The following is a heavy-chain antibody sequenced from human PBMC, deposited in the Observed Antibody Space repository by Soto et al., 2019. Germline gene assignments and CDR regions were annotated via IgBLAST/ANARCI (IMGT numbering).Heavy chain of an antibody. CDR1: GYTFTDYY. CDR2: INPNSGGT. Sequence: ASVKVSCKASGYTFTDYYVHWVRQAPGQGLEWMGWINPNSGGTKSAQKFQGRVTMTRDTSIGTAYMELSRLRSADTAVYYCARRKGDYYDSSGYHYYFDYWGQGTLVTVSS. V-gene: IGHV1-2*02. J-gene: IGHJ4*02. D-gene: IGHD3-22*01. CDR3: ARRKGDYYDSSGYHYYFDY.